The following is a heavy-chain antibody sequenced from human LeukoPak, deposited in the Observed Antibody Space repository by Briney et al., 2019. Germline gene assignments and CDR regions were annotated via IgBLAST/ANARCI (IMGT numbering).Heavy chain of an antibody. CDR1: GFNFSSYR. CDR3: HGGHYDY. J-gene: IGHJ4*02. CDR2: ISSSSSYI. D-gene: IGHD4-23*01. Sequence: PGGSLRLSCAASGFNFSSYRMNWVRQAPGKGLEWVSSISSSSSYIYYADSLKGRFTISRDNAKNSLYLQMNSLKTEDTAVYYCHGGHYDYWGQGTLVTVSS. V-gene: IGHV3-21*03.